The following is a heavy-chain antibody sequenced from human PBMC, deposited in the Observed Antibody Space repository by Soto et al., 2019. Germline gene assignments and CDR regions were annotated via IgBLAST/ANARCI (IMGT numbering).Heavy chain of an antibody. CDR1: GGSISSSSYY. CDR2: IYYSGST. Sequence: PSETLSLTCTVSGGSISSSSYYWGWIRQPPGEGLEWIGSIYYSGSTYYNPSLKSRVTISVDTSKNQFSLKLSSVTAADTAVYYCATYYYGSGSYRPIDYYYMDVWGKGTTVTVSS. CDR3: ATYYYGSGSYRPIDYYYMDV. D-gene: IGHD3-10*01. J-gene: IGHJ6*03. V-gene: IGHV4-39*01.